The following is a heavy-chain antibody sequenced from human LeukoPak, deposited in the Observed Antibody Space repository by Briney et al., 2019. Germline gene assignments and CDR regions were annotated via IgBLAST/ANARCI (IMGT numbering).Heavy chain of an antibody. V-gene: IGHV3-23*01. Sequence: GGSLRLSVPASGFTFSSYAMGGVRQAPGKGLEWFSTFSTTDDSTYYSDSVKGRFTISRDNSKNTLYLQMNSLRAEDTAIYYCARCRTTVTAMPGYWGQGTLVTVSS. J-gene: IGHJ4*02. CDR3: ARCRTTVTAMPGY. D-gene: IGHD4-17*01. CDR2: FSTTDDST. CDR1: GFTFSSYA.